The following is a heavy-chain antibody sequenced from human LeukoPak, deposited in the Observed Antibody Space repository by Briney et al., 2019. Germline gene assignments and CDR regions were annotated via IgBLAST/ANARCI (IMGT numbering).Heavy chain of an antibody. CDR3: ARDVPAAGTDY. D-gene: IGHD6-13*01. V-gene: IGHV3-66*01. Sequence: GGSLRLSCAASGFTVSSNYMSWVRQAPGKGLEGGSVIYSGGSTYYADSVKGRFTISRDNSKNTLYLQMNSLRAEDTAVYYCARDVPAAGTDYWGQGTLVTVSS. CDR1: GFTVSSNY. J-gene: IGHJ4*02. CDR2: IYSGGST.